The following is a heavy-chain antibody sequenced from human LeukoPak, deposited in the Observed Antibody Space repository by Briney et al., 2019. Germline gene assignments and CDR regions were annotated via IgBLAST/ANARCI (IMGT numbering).Heavy chain of an antibody. J-gene: IGHJ6*03. D-gene: IGHD4-17*01. CDR3: ARVPTGPQGYYYYMDV. V-gene: IGHV4-59*01. Sequence: SETLSLTCTVSGGSISSYYWSWIRQPPGKGLEWIGHIYYSGSASHNPSLKRRVTISVDTSKNQFSLKLSSATAADTAVYYCARVPTGPQGYYYYMDVWGKGTTVTVSS. CDR2: IYYSGSA. CDR1: GGSISSYY.